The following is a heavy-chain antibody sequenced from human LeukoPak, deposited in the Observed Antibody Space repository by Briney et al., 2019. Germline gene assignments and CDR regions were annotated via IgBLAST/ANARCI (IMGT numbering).Heavy chain of an antibody. CDR3: VREARGYHYTYFDY. CDR1: GFTLGSHD. J-gene: IGHJ4*02. CDR2: VSAGHHA. Sequence: GGSLRLSCTASGFTLGSHDMHWVRQTTGDGLEWVAAVSAGHHAFYAGSVKGRFTVSREDAKNSLYLQMNSLRAGDTAVYYCVREARGYHYTYFDYWGQGSLVTVSS. D-gene: IGHD5-18*01. V-gene: IGHV3-13*01.